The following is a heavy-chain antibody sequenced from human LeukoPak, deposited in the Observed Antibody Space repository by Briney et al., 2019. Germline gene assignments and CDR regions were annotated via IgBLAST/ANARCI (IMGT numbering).Heavy chain of an antibody. CDR2: IYHSGST. CDR3: ARVRMAAGTLYYFDY. Sequence: SGTLSLTCAVSDGSISSSNWWSWVRQPPGKGLEWIGEIYHSGSTNYNPSLKSRVTISVDKSKNQFSLKLSSVTAADTAVYYRARVRMAAGTLYYFDYWGQGTLVTVPS. CDR1: DGSISSSNW. V-gene: IGHV4-4*02. D-gene: IGHD6-13*01. J-gene: IGHJ4*02.